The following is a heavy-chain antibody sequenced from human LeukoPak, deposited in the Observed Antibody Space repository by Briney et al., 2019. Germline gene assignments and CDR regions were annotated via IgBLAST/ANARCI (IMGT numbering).Heavy chain of an antibody. V-gene: IGHV3-48*03. D-gene: IGHD2-21*02. J-gene: IGHJ3*02. CDR3: ARDLGVVTAKAFDI. CDR1: GFTFSSYE. Sequence: GGSLRLSCAASGFTFSSYEMNWVRQAPGKGLEWVSYISSSGSTIYYADSVKGRFTISRDNAKNSLYLQMNSLRAEDTALYYCARDLGVVTAKAFDIWGQGTMVTVSS. CDR2: ISSSGSTI.